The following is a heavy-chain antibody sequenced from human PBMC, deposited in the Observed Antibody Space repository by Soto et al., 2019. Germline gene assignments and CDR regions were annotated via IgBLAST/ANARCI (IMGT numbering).Heavy chain of an antibody. CDR3: ARRGFGEFYYGMDV. D-gene: IGHD3-10*01. V-gene: IGHV4-39*01. J-gene: IGHJ6*02. Sequence: SETLSLTCTVSGGSISSSSYYWGWIRQPPGKGLEWIGSIYYSGSTYYNPSLKSRVTISVDTSKNQFSRKLSSVTAADTAVYYCARRGFGEFYYGMDVWGQGTTVTVSS. CDR1: GGSISSSSYY. CDR2: IYYSGST.